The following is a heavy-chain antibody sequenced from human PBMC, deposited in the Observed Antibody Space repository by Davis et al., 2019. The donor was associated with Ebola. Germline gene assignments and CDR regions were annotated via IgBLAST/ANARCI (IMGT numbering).Heavy chain of an antibody. D-gene: IGHD6-19*01. CDR2: IYPYDSET. V-gene: IGHV5-51*01. J-gene: IGHJ4*02. CDR1: GYTFNSYW. CDR3: STYKLGYTSGWPAEGDF. Sequence: GESLKISCKGFGYTFNSYWIGWVRQMSGKGLEWMGIIYPYDSETRYSPSFQGHVTISADKSINTAYLHWSSLKAADTAMYFCSTYKLGYTSGWPAEGDFWGQGTQVTVSS.